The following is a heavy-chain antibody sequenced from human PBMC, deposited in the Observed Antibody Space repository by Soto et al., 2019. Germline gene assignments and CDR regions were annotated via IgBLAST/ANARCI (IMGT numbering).Heavy chain of an antibody. V-gene: IGHV3-30*18. D-gene: IGHD5-18*01. CDR3: AKDLGAGYSYLEY. CDR2: ISYDGTKK. J-gene: IGHJ4*02. Sequence: QVQLVESGGGVVQPGRSLRLSCAASGFTFSGYGMHWVRQAPGKGLEWVAVISYDGTKKYYADSMKGRFTISRDDSKNTLYLQMNSFRPEDTAVYYCAKDLGAGYSYLEYWGQGTLVTVSS. CDR1: GFTFSGYG.